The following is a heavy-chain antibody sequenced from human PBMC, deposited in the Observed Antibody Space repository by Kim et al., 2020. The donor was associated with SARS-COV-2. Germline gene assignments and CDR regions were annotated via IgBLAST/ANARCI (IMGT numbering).Heavy chain of an antibody. J-gene: IGHJ6*01. CDR2: INHSGST. CDR1: GGSFSDYN. V-gene: IGHV4-34*01. CDR3: ARGRAGVVPATVLGPGPYSDYYALDV. Sequence: SETLSLTCAVYGGSFSDYNWSWLRQPPGKGLEWIGEINHSGSTNVNPSVKSRITISVDTSKSQFSLTLKSMTATDTAVYYCARGRAGVVPATVLGPGPYSDYYALDVWGRSTPVAVPS. D-gene: IGHD2-8*02.